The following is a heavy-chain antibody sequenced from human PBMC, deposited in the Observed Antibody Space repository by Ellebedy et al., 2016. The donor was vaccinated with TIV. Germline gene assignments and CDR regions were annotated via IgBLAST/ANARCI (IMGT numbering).Heavy chain of an antibody. CDR3: EREEGYCSGGSCPFDY. CDR2: ISAYNGNT. CDR1: GYTFTSYG. J-gene: IGHJ4*02. Sequence: AASVKVSCKASGYTFTSYGISWVRQAPGQGLEWMGWISAYNGNTNYAQKLQGRVTMTTDTSTSTAYMELRSLRSDDTAVYYCEREEGYCSGGSCPFDYWGQGTLVTVSS. V-gene: IGHV1-18*01. D-gene: IGHD2-15*01.